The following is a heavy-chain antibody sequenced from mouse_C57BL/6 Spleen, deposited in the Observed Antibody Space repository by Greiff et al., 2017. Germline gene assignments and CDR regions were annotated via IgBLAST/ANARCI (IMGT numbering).Heavy chain of an antibody. J-gene: IGHJ4*01. D-gene: IGHD2-1*01. V-gene: IGHV1-5*01. CDR3: TYGNYEGYAMDY. CDR2: IYPGNSDT. Sequence: EVQLQQSGTVLARPGASVKMSCKTSGYTFTSYWMHWVKQRPGQGLEWIGAIYPGNSDTSYNQKFKGKAKLTAVTSASTAYMELSSLTNEDSAVYYFTYGNYEGYAMDYWGQGTSVTVSS. CDR1: GYTFTSYW.